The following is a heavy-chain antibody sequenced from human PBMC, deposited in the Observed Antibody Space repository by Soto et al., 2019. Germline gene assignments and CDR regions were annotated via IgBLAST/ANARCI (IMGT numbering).Heavy chain of an antibody. CDR1: GFTFSSYA. Sequence: QVQLVESGGGVGQPGRSLRLSCAASGFTFSSYAMHWVRQAPGKGLEWVAVISYDGSNKYYADSVKGRFTISRDNSKNTLYLQMNSLRAEDTAVYYCARETDYDFWSGPYYGMDVWGQGTTVTVSS. J-gene: IGHJ6*02. CDR2: ISYDGSNK. D-gene: IGHD3-3*01. V-gene: IGHV3-30-3*01. CDR3: ARETDYDFWSGPYYGMDV.